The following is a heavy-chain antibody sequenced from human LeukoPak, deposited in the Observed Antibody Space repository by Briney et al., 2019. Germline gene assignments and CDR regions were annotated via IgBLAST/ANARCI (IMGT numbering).Heavy chain of an antibody. CDR3: ARDNEGFQWAPLL. D-gene: IGHD1-26*01. CDR2: IKSKTDGGTT. CDR1: GFTFGNAW. Sequence: GGSLRLSCAASGFTFGNAWMSWVRQAPGKGLEWVGRIKSKTDGGTTDYAAPVKGRFTISRDDSKNTLYLQMNSLRAEDTAVYYCARDNEGFQWAPLLWGQGTLVTVSS. J-gene: IGHJ4*02. V-gene: IGHV3-15*05.